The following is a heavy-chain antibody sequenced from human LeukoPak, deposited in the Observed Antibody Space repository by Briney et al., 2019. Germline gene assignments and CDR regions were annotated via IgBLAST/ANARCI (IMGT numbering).Heavy chain of an antibody. D-gene: IGHD6-6*01. CDR1: SGSISSSNYY. CDR2: IYYRGST. J-gene: IGHJ4*02. Sequence: SETLSLTCTVSSGSISSSNYYWGWIRQPPGKGLEWIGSIYYRGSTYYNPSPKSRVTISVDTSKNQFSLKVTSVTAADTAVYYCARDPSSSSDSDYWGQGTLVTVSS. V-gene: IGHV4-39*07. CDR3: ARDPSSSSDSDY.